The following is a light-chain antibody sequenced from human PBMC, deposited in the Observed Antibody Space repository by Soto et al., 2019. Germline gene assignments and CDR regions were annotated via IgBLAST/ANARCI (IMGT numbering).Light chain of an antibody. V-gene: IGLV2-8*01. CDR2: EAT. CDR1: SSDVGGYNY. Sequence: QSVLTQPPSASGSPGQSVTISCTGTSSDVGGYNYVSWYQQHPGKAPKLIIYEATKRPSGVSPRFSGSRSGNTASLTLSGLQAEDEAVYHCSSYAGTDRTLVFFGGGTKVTVL. J-gene: IGLJ2*01. CDR3: SSYAGTDRTLVF.